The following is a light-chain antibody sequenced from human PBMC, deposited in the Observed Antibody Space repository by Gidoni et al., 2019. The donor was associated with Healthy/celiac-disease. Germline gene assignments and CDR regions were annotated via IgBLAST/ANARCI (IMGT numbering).Light chain of an antibody. CDR2: LGS. V-gene: IGKV2-28*01. CDR1: QSLLHSNGYNY. CDR3: MQALQTPWT. Sequence: IVLIQSPLSLPVTPVEPASISCRSSQSLLHSNGYNYLDWYLQKPGQSPQLLIYLGSNRASGVPDRFSGSGSGTDFTLKISRVEAEDAGVYYCMQALQTPWTFGQGTKVEIK. J-gene: IGKJ1*01.